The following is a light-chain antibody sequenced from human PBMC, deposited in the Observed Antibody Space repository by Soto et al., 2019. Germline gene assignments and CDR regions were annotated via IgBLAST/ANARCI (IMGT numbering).Light chain of an antibody. CDR1: ETTALY. CDR2: AAS. V-gene: IGKV1-39*01. J-gene: IGKJ3*01. Sequence: DIEMTQSPPSLSASVGDRVTITCRASETTALYLNWYQQKPGKAPKLLIRAASRLETGVSARFSGSGSGTAFTLTITALQPEDVATYYCQQSYNTPFTFGPGTTVDV. CDR3: QQSYNTPFT.